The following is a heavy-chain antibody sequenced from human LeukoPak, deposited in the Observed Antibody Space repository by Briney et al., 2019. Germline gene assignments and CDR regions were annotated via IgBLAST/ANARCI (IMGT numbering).Heavy chain of an antibody. D-gene: IGHD3-22*01. CDR1: GYTFTGYY. J-gene: IGHJ4*02. Sequence: ASVKVSCRASGYTFTGYYMHWVRQAPGQGLEWMGWINPNSGGTDYAQKFQGRITLTRSTSITTAYMELSGLRSDNTAVYYCARGLGSYDSSELTWPMISFWGQGTQVTVSS. CDR3: ARGLGSYDSSELTWPMISF. V-gene: IGHV1-2*02. CDR2: INPNSGGT.